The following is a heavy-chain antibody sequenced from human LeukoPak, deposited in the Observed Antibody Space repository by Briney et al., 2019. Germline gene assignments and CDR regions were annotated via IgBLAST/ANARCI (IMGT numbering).Heavy chain of an antibody. D-gene: IGHD4-17*01. CDR3: ARVTVTTTSDYFDY. J-gene: IGHJ4*02. V-gene: IGHV3-53*01. CDR1: RFTVSSSY. CDR2: IYSGDST. Sequence: PGGSLRLSCAAARFTVSSSYMSWVRQAPGKGLECVSVIYSGDSTYYADSVKGRFTISRDNYKNTLYLQMNSLRAGDTAVYYCARVTVTTTSDYFDYWGQGTLVTVSS.